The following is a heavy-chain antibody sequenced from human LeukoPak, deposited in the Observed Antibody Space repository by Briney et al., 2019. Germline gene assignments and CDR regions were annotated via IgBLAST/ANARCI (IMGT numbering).Heavy chain of an antibody. CDR1: GGSISSYY. D-gene: IGHD1-26*01. CDR2: IYYSGST. V-gene: IGHV4-59*01. J-gene: IGHJ4*02. Sequence: SETLSLTCTVSGGSISSYYWSCIRQPPGKGLEWIGYIYYSGSTSYNPSLKSRVTISVDTSKNQFSLKLSSVTAADTAVYYCARVVRATSCFDYWGQGTLVTVSS. CDR3: ARVVRATSCFDY.